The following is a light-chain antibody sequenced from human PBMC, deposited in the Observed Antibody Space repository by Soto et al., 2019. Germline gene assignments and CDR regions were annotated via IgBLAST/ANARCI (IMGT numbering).Light chain of an antibody. Sequence: EIVLTQSPGTLSLSPGERATLSCRASQSVSSSYLAWYQQQPGQAPRLLIYGASSRATGIPDRFSGSGSGTDFTLTSSRLEPEDVAVYYCQQYGSSPWTFGQGTKVEIK. CDR3: QQYGSSPWT. V-gene: IGKV3-20*01. CDR2: GAS. CDR1: QSVSSSY. J-gene: IGKJ1*01.